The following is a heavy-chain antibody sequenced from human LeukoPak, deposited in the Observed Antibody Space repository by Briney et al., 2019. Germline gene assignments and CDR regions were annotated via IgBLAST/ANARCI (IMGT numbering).Heavy chain of an antibody. CDR3: AKGAELAPDAFDI. J-gene: IGHJ3*02. V-gene: IGHV3-9*03. CDR2: ISWNSGSI. D-gene: IGHD1-1*01. CDR1: GFTFDDYA. Sequence: GGSLRLSCAASGFTFDDYAMHWVRQAPGKGLEWVSGISWNSGSIGYADSVKGRFTISRDNAKNSLYLQMNSLRAEDMALYYCAKGAELAPDAFDIWGQGTMVTVPS.